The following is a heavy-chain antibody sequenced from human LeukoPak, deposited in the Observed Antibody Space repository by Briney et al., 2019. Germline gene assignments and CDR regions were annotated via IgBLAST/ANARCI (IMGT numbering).Heavy chain of an antibody. CDR1: GGSFSGYY. CDR2: IYHSGST. D-gene: IGHD6-13*01. V-gene: IGHV4-34*01. CDR3: ARGRGIAVAGKPTGYFQH. Sequence: PSETLSLTCAVSGGSFSGYYWSWIRQPPGKGLEWIGEIYHSGSTNYNPSLKSRITISVGTSKNQFSLKLSSVTAADTAVYYCARGRGIAVAGKPTGYFQHWGQGTLVTVSS. J-gene: IGHJ1*01.